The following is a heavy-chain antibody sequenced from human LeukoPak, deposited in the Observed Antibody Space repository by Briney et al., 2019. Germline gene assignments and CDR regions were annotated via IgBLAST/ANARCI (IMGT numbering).Heavy chain of an antibody. D-gene: IGHD1-14*01. CDR3: ARTNPEIGRLIDY. CDR2: IYHSGST. CDR1: GGSISSSSYY. V-gene: IGHV4-39*07. Sequence: SETLSLTCTVSGGSISSSSYYWGWIRQPPGKGLEWIGSIYHSGSTYYNPSLKSRVTISVDTSKNQFSLKLSSVTAADTAVYYCARTNPEIGRLIDYWGQGTLVTVSS. J-gene: IGHJ4*02.